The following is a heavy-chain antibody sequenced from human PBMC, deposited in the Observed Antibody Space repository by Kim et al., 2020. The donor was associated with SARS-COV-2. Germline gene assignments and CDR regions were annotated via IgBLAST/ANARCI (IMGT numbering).Heavy chain of an antibody. D-gene: IGHD2-21*02. CDR2: MNPNSGNT. V-gene: IGHV1-8*01. CDR1: GYTFTSYD. Sequence: ASVKVSCKASGYTFTSYDINWVRQATGQGLEWMGWMNPNSGNTGYAQKFQGRVTMTRNTSISTAYMELSSLRSEDTAVYYCARWVTATYYYYYYGMDVWGQGTTVTVSS. J-gene: IGHJ6*02. CDR3: ARWVTATYYYYYYGMDV.